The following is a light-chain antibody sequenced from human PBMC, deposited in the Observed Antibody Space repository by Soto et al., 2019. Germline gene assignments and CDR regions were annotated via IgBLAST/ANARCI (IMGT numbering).Light chain of an antibody. Sequence: EMVLTQSPGTLSLSPGERATLSCRASQSVSASYLAWYQQKPGQAPRLLINGASSRATGIPDRFSGSGSGTDFTRTISRLEPEDFAVYYCQQYGSSSWTFGQGTKVEIK. J-gene: IGKJ1*01. V-gene: IGKV3-20*01. CDR1: QSVSASY. CDR2: GAS. CDR3: QQYGSSSWT.